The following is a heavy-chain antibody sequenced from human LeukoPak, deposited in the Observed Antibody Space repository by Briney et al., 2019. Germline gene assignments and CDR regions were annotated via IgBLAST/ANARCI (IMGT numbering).Heavy chain of an antibody. CDR1: GGSFSGYY. Sequence: PSETLSLTCAVYGGSFSGYYWSWIRQPPGKGLEWIGEINHSGSTNYNPSLKSRVTISVDTSKNQFSPKLSSVTAADTAVYYCARGFLYGRPRTFDIWGQGTMVTVSS. D-gene: IGHD4-17*01. CDR3: ARGFLYGRPRTFDI. J-gene: IGHJ3*02. CDR2: INHSGST. V-gene: IGHV4-34*01.